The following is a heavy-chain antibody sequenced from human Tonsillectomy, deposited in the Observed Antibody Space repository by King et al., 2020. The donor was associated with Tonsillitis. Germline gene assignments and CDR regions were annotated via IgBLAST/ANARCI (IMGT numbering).Heavy chain of an antibody. Sequence: VQLVESGGGLVQPGGSLRLSCAASGFTFSRYWMSWVRQAPGKGREGVANIKQDGSEKYYVDSVKGRFTISRDNAKNSLYLQMNSLRAEDTAVYYCAREGYCSSTSCYDFDYWGQGTLVTVSS. CDR1: GFTFSRYW. J-gene: IGHJ4*02. V-gene: IGHV3-7*03. CDR3: AREGYCSSTSCYDFDY. CDR2: IKQDGSEK. D-gene: IGHD2-2*01.